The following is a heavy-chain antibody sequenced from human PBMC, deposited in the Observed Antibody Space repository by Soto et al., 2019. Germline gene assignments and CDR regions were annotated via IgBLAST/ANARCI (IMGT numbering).Heavy chain of an antibody. V-gene: IGHV3-21*01. J-gene: IGHJ6*02. CDR3: ARASGSSSWYVGYGMDV. D-gene: IGHD6-13*01. CDR2: ISSSSSYI. CDR1: GFTFSSYS. Sequence: EVQLLESGGGLVQPGGSLRLSCAASGFTFSSYSMNWVRQAPGKGLEWVSSISSSSSYIYYADSVKGRFTISRDNAKNSLYLQMNSLRAEDTAVYYCARASGSSSWYVGYGMDVWGQGTTVTVSS.